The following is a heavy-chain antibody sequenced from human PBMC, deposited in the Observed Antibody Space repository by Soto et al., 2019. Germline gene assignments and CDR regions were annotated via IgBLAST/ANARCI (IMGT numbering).Heavy chain of an antibody. CDR2: IRAYNGNT. CDR1: GYTFTSYG. V-gene: IGHV1-18*01. CDR3: ASGADGDY. J-gene: IGHJ4*02. D-gene: IGHD3-10*01. Sequence: QVQLGQSGAEVKKPWASGKVSCKASGYTFTSYGISWVRQAPGQGLGGVGWIRAYNGNTNYAQKLQGRVTVTTDTSTSTAYMELRSLRSDDTAVYYCASGADGDYWGQGTLVTVSS.